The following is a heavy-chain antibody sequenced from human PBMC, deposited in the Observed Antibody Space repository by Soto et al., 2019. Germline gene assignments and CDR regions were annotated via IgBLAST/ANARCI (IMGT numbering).Heavy chain of an antibody. CDR2: IWYDGSNK. CDR1: GFTFSSYG. J-gene: IGHJ4*02. Sequence: GGSLRLSCAASGFTFSSYGMHWVRQAPGKGLEWVAVIWYDGSNKYYADSVKGRFTISRDNSKNTLYLQMNSLRAEDTAVYYCARDEDGYNRYYFDYWGQGTLDTVSS. V-gene: IGHV3-33*01. CDR3: ARDEDGYNRYYFDY. D-gene: IGHD5-12*01.